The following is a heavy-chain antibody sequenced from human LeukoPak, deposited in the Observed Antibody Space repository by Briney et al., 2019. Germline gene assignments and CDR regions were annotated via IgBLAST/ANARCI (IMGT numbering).Heavy chain of an antibody. CDR1: GFTFSSYA. Sequence: GRSLRLSCAASGFTFSSYAMHWVRQAPGKGLEWVAVISYDGSNKYYADSVKGRFTISRDNSKNTPYLQMNSLRAEDTAVYYCARVRSSSSSGDYWGQGTLVTVSS. V-gene: IGHV3-30*04. D-gene: IGHD6-6*01. CDR3: ARVRSSSSSGDY. CDR2: ISYDGSNK. J-gene: IGHJ4*02.